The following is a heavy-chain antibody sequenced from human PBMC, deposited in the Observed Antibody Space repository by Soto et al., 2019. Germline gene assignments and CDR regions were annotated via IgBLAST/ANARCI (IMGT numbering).Heavy chain of an antibody. J-gene: IGHJ5*02. CDR3: AREVVVVPAANNWFDP. Sequence: ASVKVSCKASGYTFTSYGMSWVRQAPGQGLEWMGWISAYNGNTNYAQKLQGRVTMTTDTSTSTAYMELRSLRSDDTAVYYCAREVVVVPAANNWFDPGAREPWSPSPQ. CDR2: ISAYNGNT. CDR1: GYTFTSYG. D-gene: IGHD2-2*01. V-gene: IGHV1-18*01.